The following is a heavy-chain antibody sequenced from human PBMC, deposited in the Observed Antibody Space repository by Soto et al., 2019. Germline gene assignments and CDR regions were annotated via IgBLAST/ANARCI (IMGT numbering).Heavy chain of an antibody. Sequence: SLILSCGASGFTFDDYAMHWVRQAPGKGLEWVSGISWNSGSIGYADSVKGRFTISRDNAKNSLYLQMNSLRAEDTALYYCAKAQGGVAAAFDIWGQGTMVTVSS. CDR1: GFTFDDYA. CDR3: AKAQGGVAAAFDI. D-gene: IGHD2-15*01. CDR2: ISWNSGSI. V-gene: IGHV3-9*01. J-gene: IGHJ3*02.